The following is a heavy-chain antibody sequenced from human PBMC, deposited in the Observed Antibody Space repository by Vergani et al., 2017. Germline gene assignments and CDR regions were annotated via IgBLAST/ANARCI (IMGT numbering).Heavy chain of an antibody. D-gene: IGHD5-12*01. V-gene: IGHV3-23*01. CDR1: GFTFNHYA. CDR2: ISGSGGST. J-gene: IGHJ6*02. Sequence: EVQLLESGGDLVQPGGSLRLSCAASGFTFNHYAMNWVRQAPGKGLEWVSGISGSGGSTYYAGSVKGRFTISRDSSKNTLYLQMNSLSAGDTAVYYCAKANHRNSGYDYLYYYHAMEVGGQGTTVTVSS. CDR3: AKANHRNSGYDYLYYYHAMEV.